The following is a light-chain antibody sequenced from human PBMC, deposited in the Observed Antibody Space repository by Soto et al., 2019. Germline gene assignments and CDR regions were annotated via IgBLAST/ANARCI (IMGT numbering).Light chain of an antibody. CDR3: QQYYSPWT. CDR1: QSVLHSSNNKNY. CDR2: LAS. Sequence: DIVMTQSPDSLAVSLGERATINCKSSQSVLHSSNNKNYLAWYQQKPGQPPKLLIYLASTRESGVPDRFSGSGSGTDFTISIRSLQAEDVAVYYCQQYYSPWTFGQGTKVEIK. J-gene: IGKJ1*01. V-gene: IGKV4-1*01.